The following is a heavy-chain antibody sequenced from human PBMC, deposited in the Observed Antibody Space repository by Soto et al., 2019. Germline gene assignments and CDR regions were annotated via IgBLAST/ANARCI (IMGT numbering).Heavy chain of an antibody. CDR1: GYTFTSYG. D-gene: IGHD1-7*01. CDR3: ARAKNWNYGKNDY. J-gene: IGHJ4*02. Sequence: ASVKVSCKASGYTFTSYGISWVRQAPGQGLEWMGWISANNGNTNYAQKLQGRVTMTTDTSISTAYMELRSLRSEDTAVYYWARAKNWNYGKNDYWGQGTLVTVSS. CDR2: ISANNGNT. V-gene: IGHV1-18*01.